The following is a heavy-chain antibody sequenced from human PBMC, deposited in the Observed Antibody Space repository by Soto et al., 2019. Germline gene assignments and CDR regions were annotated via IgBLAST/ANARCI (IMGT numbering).Heavy chain of an antibody. Sequence: LVKGSCKTSGGRNSSYASSWGRKDTGQGLEWMGGIIPIFGTANYAQKFQGRVTITADESTSTAYMELSSLRSEDTAVYYRARVSCSGGSCYLGYWGQGTLVTVSS. CDR1: GGRNSSYA. V-gene: IGHV1-69*13. CDR2: IIPIFGTA. D-gene: IGHD2-15*01. CDR3: ARVSCSGGSCYLGY. J-gene: IGHJ4*02.